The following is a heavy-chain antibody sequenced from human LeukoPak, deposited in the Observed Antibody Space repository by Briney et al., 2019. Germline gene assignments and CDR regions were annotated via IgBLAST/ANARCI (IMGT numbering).Heavy chain of an antibody. J-gene: IGHJ4*02. CDR1: GGSISSGDYY. CDR3: ARDIDGGSSEFDS. D-gene: IGHD1-26*01. Sequence: SETLSLTCTVSGGSISSGDYYWSWIRQPPGKGLEWIGYIYYSGSTYYNPSLKSRVTISVDTSKNQFSLKLSSVTAADTAVYYCARDIDGGSSEFDSGGQGTLVTVSS. CDR2: IYYSGST. V-gene: IGHV4-30-4*01.